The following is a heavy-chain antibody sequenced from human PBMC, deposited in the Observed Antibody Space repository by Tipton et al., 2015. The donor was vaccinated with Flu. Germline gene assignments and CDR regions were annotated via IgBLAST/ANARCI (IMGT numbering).Heavy chain of an antibody. J-gene: IGHJ5*01. V-gene: IGHV4-38-2*01. CDR1: GEALGSSYY. D-gene: IGHD4-11*01. Sequence: GEALGSSYYWAWIRQPPGRGLECIGNTHTSAGTYYNPSLKSRVTISVDRSKNQFSLRLASVTAADTAVYFCARRDFSNYVSEPRNWFDSWGQGTLVTVSS. CDR3: ARRDFSNYVSEPRNWFDS. CDR2: THTSAGT.